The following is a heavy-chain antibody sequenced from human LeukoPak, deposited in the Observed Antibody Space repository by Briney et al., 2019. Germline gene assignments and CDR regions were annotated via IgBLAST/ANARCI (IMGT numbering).Heavy chain of an antibody. V-gene: IGHV4-4*07. D-gene: IGHD3-3*01. Sequence: PSETLSLTCNVSGGSIHSYYRNWIRQPAGKGLEWIGRIYTSGRTIYNPSLKSRVTMSVDASKNLLSLKVTSVNAADTAVYYCARGGNIFWSGYYDYFDSWGQGTLVIVSS. J-gene: IGHJ4*02. CDR2: IYTSGRT. CDR3: ARGGNIFWSGYYDYFDS. CDR1: GGSIHSYY.